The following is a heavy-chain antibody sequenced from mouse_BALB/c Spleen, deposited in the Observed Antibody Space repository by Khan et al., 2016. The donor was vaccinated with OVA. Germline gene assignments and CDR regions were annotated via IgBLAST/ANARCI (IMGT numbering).Heavy chain of an antibody. D-gene: IGHD2-10*01. CDR1: GFSLTNYG. CDR2: IWSDGST. V-gene: IGHV2-6-1*01. CDR3: ARQPYYHYNIMDY. Sequence: VELVESGPGLVAPSQSLSITCTISGFSLTNYGVHWVRQPPGKGLEWLVVIWSDGSTTYTSALKSRLTISKDNSKRQVFLKMNSLQTDDTGMYFCARQPYYHYNIMDYWGQGTSVTVSS. J-gene: IGHJ4*01.